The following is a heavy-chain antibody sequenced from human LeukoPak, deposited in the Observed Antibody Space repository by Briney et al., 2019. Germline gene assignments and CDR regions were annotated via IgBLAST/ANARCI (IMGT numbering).Heavy chain of an antibody. J-gene: IGHJ6*03. CDR1: GYSVSSGYY. D-gene: IGHD3-10*01. V-gene: IGHV4-38-2*02. Sequence: SETLSLTCTVSGYSVSSGYYWGWIRQPPGKGLEWIGSIYHSGSTYYNPSLKSRVTISVDTSKNQFSLKLNSVSAADTAVYYCAKTGSTYYYYMDVWGKGTTVTVSS. CDR2: IYHSGST. CDR3: AKTGSTYYYYMDV.